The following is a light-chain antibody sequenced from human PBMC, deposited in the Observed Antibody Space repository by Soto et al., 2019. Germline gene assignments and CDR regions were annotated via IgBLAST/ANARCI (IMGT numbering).Light chain of an antibody. CDR2: AAS. CDR3: QQYGDSPLT. J-gene: IGKJ3*01. V-gene: IGKV3-20*01. Sequence: EILLTQSPSTLSLSPGEGVTLSCRASQSVTVNSLAWYQQKPGQAPRLLIYAASTRAAAVPDRFTGSGSGTAFDLTVTRRAPEDFGIYYCQQYGDSPLTSGPGTKVDIK. CDR1: QSVTVNS.